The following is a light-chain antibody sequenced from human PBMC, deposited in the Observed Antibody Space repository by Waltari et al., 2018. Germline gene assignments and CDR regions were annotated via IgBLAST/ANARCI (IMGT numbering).Light chain of an antibody. V-gene: IGKV3-20*01. CDR1: QSVKGT. CDR2: GSS. Sequence: SGRASQSVKGTLAWYQQKPGQSPSLRIYGSSTRATGIPDRFSVSGFGTDFTLTISRLEPEDFAVYYCQHYVSLPVTFGQGTKVEIK. J-gene: IGKJ1*01. CDR3: QHYVSLPVT.